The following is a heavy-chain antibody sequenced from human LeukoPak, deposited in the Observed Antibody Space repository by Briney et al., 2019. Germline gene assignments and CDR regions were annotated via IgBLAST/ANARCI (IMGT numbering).Heavy chain of an antibody. V-gene: IGHV1-2*02. CDR3: ARDHRAGSGFLIDY. CDR1: GYTFTGYY. Sequence: ASVKVSCKASGYTFTGYYMHWVRQAPGQGLEWLGWINPNSGGTNYAQKSQGRVTMTRDTSISTVYMELSRLRSDDTAVYYCARDHRAGSGFLIDYWGQGTLVTVSS. CDR2: INPNSGGT. J-gene: IGHJ4*02. D-gene: IGHD3-10*01.